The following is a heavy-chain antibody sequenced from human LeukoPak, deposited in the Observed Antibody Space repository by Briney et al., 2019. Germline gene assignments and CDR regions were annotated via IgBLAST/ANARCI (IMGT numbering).Heavy chain of an antibody. D-gene: IGHD2-2*03. CDR3: VRDHWILHYYYGMDV. V-gene: IGHV4-39*07. CDR1: GGSLSRSSYY. J-gene: IGHJ6*02. CDR2: IYYSGTT. Sequence: SETLSLTCTVSGGSLSRSSYYWGWLRQPPGKGLEWIGTIYYSGTTYYNPSLKSRVTISVDTSKNQFSLQLNSVTPEDTAVYYCVRDHWILHYYYGMDVWGQGTTVTVSS.